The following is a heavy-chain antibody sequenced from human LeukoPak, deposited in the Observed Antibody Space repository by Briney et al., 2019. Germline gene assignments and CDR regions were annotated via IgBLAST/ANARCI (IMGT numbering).Heavy chain of an antibody. D-gene: IGHD3-10*01. V-gene: IGHV3-21*01. CDR1: GFTFSSYS. J-gene: IGHJ4*02. CDR3: ARDRATYYYGSGSYLGADY. CDR2: ISSSSSYI. Sequence: VKPGGSLRLSCAASGFTFSSYSMNWVRQAPGKGLEWVSSISSSSSYIYYADSVKGRFTISRDNAKNSLYLQMNSLRAEDTAVYYCARDRATYYYGSGSYLGADYWGQGTLVTVSS.